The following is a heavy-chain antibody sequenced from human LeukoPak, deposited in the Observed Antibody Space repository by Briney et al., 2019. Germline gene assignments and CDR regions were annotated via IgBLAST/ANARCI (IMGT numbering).Heavy chain of an antibody. Sequence: PSETLSFTCTVSGGSISSYYWSWIRQPPGKGLEWIGSIYYSGSTYYNPSLKSRVTISVDTSKNQLSLKLSSVTAADTAVYYCARDQGSSGYSDYWGQGTLVTVSS. CDR2: IYYSGST. CDR3: ARDQGSSGYSDY. V-gene: IGHV4-59*12. D-gene: IGHD3-22*01. CDR1: GGSISSYY. J-gene: IGHJ4*02.